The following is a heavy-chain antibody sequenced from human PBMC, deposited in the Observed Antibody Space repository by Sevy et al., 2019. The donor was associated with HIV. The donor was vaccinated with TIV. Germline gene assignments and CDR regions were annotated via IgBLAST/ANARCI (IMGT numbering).Heavy chain of an antibody. CDR2: IKQDGSEK. V-gene: IGHV3-7*01. CDR1: GFTFSSYW. J-gene: IGHJ6*02. Sequence: GGSLRLSCAASGFTFSSYWMSWVRQAPGKGLEWVANIKQDGSEKYYVDSVKGRFTISRDNAKNSLYLQMNSLRAEDTAVYYCARERCGGGSCYHLYCYYGMDVWGQGTTVTVSS. CDR3: ARERCGGGSCYHLYCYYGMDV. D-gene: IGHD2-15*01.